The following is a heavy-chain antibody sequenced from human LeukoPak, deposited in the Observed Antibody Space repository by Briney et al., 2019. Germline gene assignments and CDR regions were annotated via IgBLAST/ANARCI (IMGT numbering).Heavy chain of an antibody. CDR3: TTEEGFNDFYFDS. CDR2: IRSKSNGGTT. V-gene: IGHV3-15*01. J-gene: IGHJ4*02. Sequence: PGGSLRLSCAASGVTFSNAWMAWVRQAPGKGLEWVGRIRSKSNGGTTDYAAPVKDRFTISRDDSKNTVFLQMNSLKTEDTAVYYCTTEEGFNDFYFDSWGQGTLVTVTS. CDR1: GVTFSNAW. D-gene: IGHD2-21*02.